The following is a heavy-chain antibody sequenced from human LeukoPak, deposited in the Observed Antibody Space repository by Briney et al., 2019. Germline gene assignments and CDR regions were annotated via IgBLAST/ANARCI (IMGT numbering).Heavy chain of an antibody. CDR3: ARGVSMIVVVIHDWYFDL. D-gene: IGHD3-22*01. CDR1: GGSISSSSYY. V-gene: IGHV4-39*01. J-gene: IGHJ2*01. Sequence: SETLSLTCAVSGGSISSSSYYWGWIRQPPGKGLEWIGNIYYSGRTYYNPSLKSRVTISVDTSKNQFSLKLSSVTATDTAVYYCARGVSMIVVVIHDWYFDLWGRGTLVTVSS. CDR2: IYYSGRT.